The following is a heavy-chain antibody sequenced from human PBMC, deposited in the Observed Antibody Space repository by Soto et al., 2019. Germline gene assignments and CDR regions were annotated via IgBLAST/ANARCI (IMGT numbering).Heavy chain of an antibody. CDR3: ARDRGRELANWFDP. CDR2: IYYTGST. V-gene: IGHV4-31*03. Sequence: QVQLQESGPGLLKPSQTLSLTCTVSGGSISSGGYYWSWIRQHPGKGLEWIGYIYYTGSTYYNPSLKSRVTISVDTSKNQFSLKLNYVTAADTAVYYCARDRGRELANWFDPWGQGTLVTVSS. D-gene: IGHD1-26*01. J-gene: IGHJ5*02. CDR1: GGSISSGGYY.